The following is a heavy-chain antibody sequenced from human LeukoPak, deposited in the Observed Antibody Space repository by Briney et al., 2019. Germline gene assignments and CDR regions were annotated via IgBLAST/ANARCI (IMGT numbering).Heavy chain of an antibody. CDR3: ARDRDGSYVDYFDY. CDR1: GFTFSSYS. Sequence: GGSLRLSCAASGFTFSSYSMNWVRQAPGKGLEWVSSISSSSSYIYYADSVKGRFTISRDNAKNSLYLQMNSLRAEDTAVYYCARDRDGSYVDYFDYWGQGTLVTVSS. CDR2: ISSSSSYI. J-gene: IGHJ4*02. D-gene: IGHD1-26*01. V-gene: IGHV3-21*01.